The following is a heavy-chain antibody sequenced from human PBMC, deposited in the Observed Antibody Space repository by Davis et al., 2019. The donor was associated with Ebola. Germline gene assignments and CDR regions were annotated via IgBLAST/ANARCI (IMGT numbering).Heavy chain of an antibody. CDR1: GFG. D-gene: IGHD1-14*01. V-gene: IGHV3-30*02. J-gene: IGHJ4*02. CDR3: AKIQTGY. Sequence: GESLKISCEASGFGMQWVRQAPGKGLEWVAFIRSDGSKKYYADSVKGRFTISRDNSKNTLYLQMNSLRAEDTAVYYCAKIQTGYWGQGTLVTVSS. CDR2: IRSDGSKK.